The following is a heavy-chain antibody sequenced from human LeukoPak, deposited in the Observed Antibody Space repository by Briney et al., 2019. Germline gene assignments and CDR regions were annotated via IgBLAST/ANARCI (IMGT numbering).Heavy chain of an antibody. CDR1: GGSVSSGSSY. Sequence: SATLSLTCTVSGGSVSSGSSYWSWIRQPPGKGLAWIGSMYYLGSTNYTPSLKSRVTISIDRSQNQFSLRLTSVTAADTAVYYCARDGDGSGWYAFDYWGQGTLVTVSS. CDR2: MYYLGST. CDR3: ARDGDGSGWYAFDY. J-gene: IGHJ4*02. V-gene: IGHV4-61*01. D-gene: IGHD6-19*01.